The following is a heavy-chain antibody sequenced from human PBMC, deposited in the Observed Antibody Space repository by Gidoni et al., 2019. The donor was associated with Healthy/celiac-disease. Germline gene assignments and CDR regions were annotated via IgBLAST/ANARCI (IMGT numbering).Heavy chain of an antibody. Sequence: QVQLQESGPGLVKPSQTLSLTCTVSGGSISRGGYYWSWIRQHPGKGLEWIGYIYYSGSTYYNPSLKSRVTISVDTSKNQFSLKLSSVTAADTAVYYCARDRVDTAMVGMDYWGQGTLVTVSS. CDR2: IYYSGST. V-gene: IGHV4-31*03. CDR1: GGSISRGGYY. D-gene: IGHD5-18*01. CDR3: ARDRVDTAMVGMDY. J-gene: IGHJ4*02.